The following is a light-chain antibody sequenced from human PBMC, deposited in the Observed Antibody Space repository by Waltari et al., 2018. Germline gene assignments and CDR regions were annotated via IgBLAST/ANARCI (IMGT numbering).Light chain of an antibody. V-gene: IGLV2-23*02. Sequence: QSALTQPASVSGSPGQSITISCTGTSSDVGSYNLVSWYQQHPGKAPKFMIYEVSKRPSGVSNRFSGSKSGITASLTISGLQAEDEADYYCCSYAGSSILVFGGGTKLTVL. J-gene: IGLJ2*01. CDR1: SSDVGSYNL. CDR2: EVS. CDR3: CSYAGSSILV.